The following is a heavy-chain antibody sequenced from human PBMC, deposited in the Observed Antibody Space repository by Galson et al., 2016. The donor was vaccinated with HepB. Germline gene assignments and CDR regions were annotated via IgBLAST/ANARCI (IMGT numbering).Heavy chain of an antibody. J-gene: IGHJ4*02. V-gene: IGHV1-18*03. CDR1: GYSFTSHS. CDR3: ARDRDNYGSGSDY. CDR2: ITTYSGDT. Sequence: VKVSCKASGYSFTSHSISWVRQAPGQGLEWMGYITTYSGDTYYAPNLQGRVTMTTDTSTRTAYMELRSLRSDDMAVYYCARDRDNYGSGSDYWGQGTLVTVSS. D-gene: IGHD3-10*01.